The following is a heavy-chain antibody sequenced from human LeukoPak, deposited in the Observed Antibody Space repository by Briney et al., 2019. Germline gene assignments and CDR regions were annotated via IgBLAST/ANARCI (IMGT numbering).Heavy chain of an antibody. CDR3: ARDSGFGELLVGTFDY. CDR2: ISSSSSYI. V-gene: IGHV3-21*01. Sequence: GESLKISCAASGFTFSSYSMNWVRQAPGKGLEWVSSISSSSSYIYYADSVKGRFTISRDNAKNSLYLQMNSLRAEDTAVYYCARDSGFGELLVGTFDYWGQGTLVTVSS. D-gene: IGHD3-10*01. CDR1: GFTFSSYS. J-gene: IGHJ4*02.